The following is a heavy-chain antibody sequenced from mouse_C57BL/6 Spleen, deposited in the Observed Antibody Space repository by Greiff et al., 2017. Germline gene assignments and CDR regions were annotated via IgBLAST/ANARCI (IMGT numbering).Heavy chain of an antibody. V-gene: IGHV1-55*01. D-gene: IGHD1-1*01. CDR3: ARGITSRYFDV. J-gene: IGHJ1*03. CDR1: GYTFTSYW. Sequence: QVHVKQPGAELVKPGASVKMSCKASGYTFTSYWITWVKQRPGQGLEWIGDIYPGSGSTNYNEKFKSKATLTVDTSSSTAYMQLSSLTSEDSAVYYCARGITSRYFDVWGTGTTVTVSS. CDR2: IYPGSGST.